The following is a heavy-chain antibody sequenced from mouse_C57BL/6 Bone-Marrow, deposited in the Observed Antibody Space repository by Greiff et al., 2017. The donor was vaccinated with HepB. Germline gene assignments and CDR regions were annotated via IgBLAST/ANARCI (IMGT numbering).Heavy chain of an antibody. Sequence: EVKLVESGGDLVKPGGSLKLSCAASGFTFSSYGMSWVRQTPDKRLEWVATISSGGSYTYYPDSVKGRFTISRDNAKNTLYLQMSSLKSEDTAMYYCARHGGVTTAYWGQGTLVTVSA. CDR1: GFTFSSYG. D-gene: IGHD2-2*01. CDR3: ARHGGVTTAY. V-gene: IGHV5-6*01. J-gene: IGHJ3*01. CDR2: ISSGGSYT.